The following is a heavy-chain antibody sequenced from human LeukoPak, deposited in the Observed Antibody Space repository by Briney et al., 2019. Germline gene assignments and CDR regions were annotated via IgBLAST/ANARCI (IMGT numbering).Heavy chain of an antibody. CDR3: ARHLNYDFLSGSLYYFDY. D-gene: IGHD3-3*01. V-gene: IGHV3-7*01. J-gene: IGHJ4*02. CDR2: IKQDGSEK. Sequence: GGSLRLSCAASGFTFSSYWMSWVRQAPGKGREGVANIKQDGSEKYYVDSVKGRFTISRDNAKNSLYLQMNSLRAEDTAVYYCARHLNYDFLSGSLYYFDYWGQGTLVTVSS. CDR1: GFTFSSYW.